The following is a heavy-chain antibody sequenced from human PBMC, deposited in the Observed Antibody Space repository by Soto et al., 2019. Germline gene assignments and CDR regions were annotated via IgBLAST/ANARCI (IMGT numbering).Heavy chain of an antibody. Sequence: VGSLTLSCAASGFTCSSYGMHWVRQAPGKGLEWVAVISYDGSNKYYADSVKGRFTISRDNSKNTLYLQMNSLRAEDTAVYYCAKDTGSSSYYDILTERAPYFDYWGQGTLVTV. D-gene: IGHD3-9*01. CDR3: AKDTGSSSYYDILTERAPYFDY. CDR2: ISYDGSNK. CDR1: GFTCSSYG. J-gene: IGHJ4*02. V-gene: IGHV3-30*18.